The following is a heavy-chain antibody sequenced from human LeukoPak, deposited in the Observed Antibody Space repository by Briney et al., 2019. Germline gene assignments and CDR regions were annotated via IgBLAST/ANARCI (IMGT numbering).Heavy chain of an antibody. J-gene: IGHJ3*02. CDR3: ARNLGTLATGGVALDI. CDR1: GGSISSRSYY. V-gene: IGHV3-66*01. D-gene: IGHD1-14*01. CDR2: IYTGGST. Sequence: TSETLSLTCTVSGGSISSRSYYWAWIRQAPGKGLEWVSVIYTGGSTHYPDSVMGRFTISRDDSKNTVSLQMNSLRAEDTAVYYCARNLGTLATGGVALDIWGQGTMVTVAS.